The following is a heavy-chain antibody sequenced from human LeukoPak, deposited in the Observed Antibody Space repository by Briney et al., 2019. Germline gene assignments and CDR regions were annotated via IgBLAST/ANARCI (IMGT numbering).Heavy chain of an antibody. D-gene: IGHD6-6*01. V-gene: IGHV3-66*02. CDR1: VFTVSSSY. Sequence: GGSLRLSCAASVFTVSSSYMSWVRQAPGKGLEWVSVIYSGGSTYYADSVKGRFTISRDNSKNTLYLQMNSLRAEDTAVYYCARAARQDYYFDYWGQGTLVTVSS. CDR3: ARAARQDYYFDY. J-gene: IGHJ4*02. CDR2: IYSGGST.